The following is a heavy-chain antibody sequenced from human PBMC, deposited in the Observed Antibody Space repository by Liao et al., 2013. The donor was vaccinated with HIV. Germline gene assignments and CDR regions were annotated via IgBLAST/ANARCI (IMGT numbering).Heavy chain of an antibody. D-gene: IGHD5-18*01. CDR1: GGSFSGYY. J-gene: IGHJ3*02. CDR3: AIVNTAWDAFDI. Sequence: QVQLQQWGAGLLKPSETLSLTCAVYGGSFSGYYWSWIRQSPGKGLEWIGEINHSGTTNYNPSLKSRVTISVDTSKNQFSLKLSSVTAADTAVYYCAIVNTAWDAFDIWGQGTMVTVSS. V-gene: IGHV4-34*01. CDR2: INHSGTT.